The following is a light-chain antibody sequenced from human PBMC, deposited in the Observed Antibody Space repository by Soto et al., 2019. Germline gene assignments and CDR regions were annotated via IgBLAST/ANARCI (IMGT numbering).Light chain of an antibody. Sequence: EIVLTQSPGTLSLSPGERATLSCRASQSVSSNYLAWYQQKPGQAPRLLIYGASIRATGIPDRFSGSGSGTDFTLTISRLEPEDFGVYYCQQSDGSPWTFGQGTKVEIQ. V-gene: IGKV3-20*01. CDR2: GAS. J-gene: IGKJ1*01. CDR3: QQSDGSPWT. CDR1: QSVSSNY.